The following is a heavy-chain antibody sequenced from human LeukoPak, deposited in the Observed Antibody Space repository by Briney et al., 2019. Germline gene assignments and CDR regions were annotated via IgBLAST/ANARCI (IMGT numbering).Heavy chain of an antibody. CDR1: GFTFSSYA. CDR3: AKPYYDILTGYWPFDY. CDR2: ISGSGGST. V-gene: IGHV3-23*01. Sequence: GGSLRLSCAASGFTFSSYAMSWVRQAPGKGLEWVSAISGSGGSTYYADSVKGRFTISRDNSKNTLYLQVNSLRAEDTAVYYCAKPYYDILTGYWPFDYWGQGTLVTVSS. D-gene: IGHD3-9*01. J-gene: IGHJ4*02.